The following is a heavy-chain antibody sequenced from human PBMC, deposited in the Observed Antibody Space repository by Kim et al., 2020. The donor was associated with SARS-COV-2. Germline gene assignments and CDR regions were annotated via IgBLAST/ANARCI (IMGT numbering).Heavy chain of an antibody. Sequence: ASVKVSCKVSGYTLTELSMHWVRQAPGKGLEWMGGFDPEDGETIYAQKFQGRVTMIEDTSTDTAYMELSSLRSEDTAVYYCATGDYYYDSSGTFYYYYGMDVWGQGTTVTVSS. CDR3: ATGDYYYDSSGTFYYYYGMDV. D-gene: IGHD3-22*01. J-gene: IGHJ6*02. CDR2: FDPEDGET. V-gene: IGHV1-24*01. CDR1: GYTLTELS.